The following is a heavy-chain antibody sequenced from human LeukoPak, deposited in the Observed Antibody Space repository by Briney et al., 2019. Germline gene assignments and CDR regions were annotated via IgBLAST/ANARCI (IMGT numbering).Heavy chain of an antibody. CDR1: GGSFSGYY. D-gene: IGHD2-2*02. V-gene: IGHV4-34*09. J-gene: IGHJ4*02. CDR3: SRAYTVYPGVYFDY. Sequence: KPSETLSLTCAVYGGSFSGYYWSWIRQPPGKGLEWIGEINHSGSTNYNPSLKSRVTISVDTSKNQFSLKLSSVTAADTAVYYCSRAYTVYPGVYFDYWGQGTLVTVSS. CDR2: INHSGST.